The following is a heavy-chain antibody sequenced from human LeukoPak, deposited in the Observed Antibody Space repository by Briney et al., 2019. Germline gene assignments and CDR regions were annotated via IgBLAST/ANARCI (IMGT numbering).Heavy chain of an antibody. V-gene: IGHV3-64*01. CDR2: IYTNGGST. CDR3: ARDVGSSPEIFQY. CDR1: GFTLSNYA. D-gene: IGHD6-13*01. J-gene: IGHJ1*01. Sequence: SGGSLRLSCTASGFTLSNYALHWVRQAPGKGLEYVSGIYTNGGSTYYANSVKGRFTISRDNSKNTLYLQMGSLRPEDMAVYYCARDVGSSPEIFQYWGPGTLVTVSS.